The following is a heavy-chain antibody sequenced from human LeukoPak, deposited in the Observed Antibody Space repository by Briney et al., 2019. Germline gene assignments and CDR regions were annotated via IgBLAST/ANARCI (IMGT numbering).Heavy chain of an antibody. CDR1: GGSISSYY. D-gene: IGHD3-3*01. CDR2: IYYSGST. CDR3: ARQRYDFRDGHYNFFDF. V-gene: IGHV4-59*08. J-gene: IGHJ4*02. Sequence: SETLSLTCTVSGGSISSYYWSWIRQPPGKGLEWIGYIYYSGSTNYNPSLKSRVTISVDTSKNQFSLRLTSVTAADTAVYFCARQRYDFRDGHYNFFDFWGQGILVTVSS.